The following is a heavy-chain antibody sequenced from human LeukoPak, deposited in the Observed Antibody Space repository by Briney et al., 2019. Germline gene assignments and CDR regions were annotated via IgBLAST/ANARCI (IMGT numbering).Heavy chain of an antibody. CDR1: GFTFSSYA. J-gene: IGHJ4*02. D-gene: IGHD4-17*01. V-gene: IGHV3-23*01. Sequence: GGSLRLSCAASGFTFSSYAMSWIRQAPGKGLDWVSAISGSGGSTYYADSVKGRFTISRDNSKNTLYLQMNSLRAEDTAVYYCAKLSGDYVQGLFDYWGQGTLVTVSS. CDR2: ISGSGGST. CDR3: AKLSGDYVQGLFDY.